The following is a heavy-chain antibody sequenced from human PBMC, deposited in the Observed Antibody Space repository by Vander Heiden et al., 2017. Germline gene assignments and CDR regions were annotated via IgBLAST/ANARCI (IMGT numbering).Heavy chain of an antibody. CDR3: ARDYTLDY. V-gene: IGHV3-7*01. Sequence: EVQLVESGGGLVQPGGSLRLSCAASGFTFSSYGMTWARQGPGKGLEWVANIKQDGSEKYYVDSVKGRFTISRDNAKNSLDLQMNSLRAEDTAVYYCARDYTLDYWGQGTLVTVSS. CDR2: IKQDGSEK. CDR1: GFTFSSYG. J-gene: IGHJ4*02.